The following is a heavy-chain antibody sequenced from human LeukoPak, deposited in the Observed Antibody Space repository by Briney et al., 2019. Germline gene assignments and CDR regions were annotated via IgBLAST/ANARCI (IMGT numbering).Heavy chain of an antibody. CDR2: MSSSDDGR. J-gene: IGHJ4*02. V-gene: IGHV3-23*01. CDR1: GFTFSTYA. Sequence: GGSLRLSCAASGFTFSTYAMTWVRQAPGKGLEWVSAMSSSDDGRYYAASVRGRFTISRDTSRSTLYLQMNSLRAEDAAVYYCAKAPVTSCRGAFCYPFDYWGQGTLVTVSS. D-gene: IGHD2-15*01. CDR3: AKAPVTSCRGAFCYPFDY.